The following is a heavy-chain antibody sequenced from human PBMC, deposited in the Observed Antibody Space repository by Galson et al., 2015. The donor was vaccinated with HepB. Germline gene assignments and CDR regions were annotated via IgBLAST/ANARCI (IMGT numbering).Heavy chain of an antibody. D-gene: IGHD6-19*01. CDR1: GFTLSSYA. CDR2: IISGGRT. V-gene: IGHV3-23*01. J-gene: IGHJ6*02. CDR3: AKAARAVAGMDGMGV. Sequence: SLRLSCAASGFTLSSYAMSWVRQAPGKGLGWVSVIISGGRTYYADSVKGRFTISRDNYKNTVYLQLNSLRAEDTAIFYCAKAARAVAGMDGMGVWGQGTTVTVSS.